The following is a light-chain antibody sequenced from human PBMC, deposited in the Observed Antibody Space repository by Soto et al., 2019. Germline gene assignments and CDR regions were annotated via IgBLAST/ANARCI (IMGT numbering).Light chain of an antibody. CDR1: RSVSSY. V-gene: IGKV3-11*01. CDR2: DAS. Sequence: EIVLTQSPATLSLSPGERATLSCGASRSVSSYLAWYQQKPGQAPRLLIYDASYRATGIPARFSGSGSGTYCTLTTPTLEPEDFAVYYCHHRSQWPPRLTFGGGTKVEIK. CDR3: HHRSQWPPRLT. J-gene: IGKJ4*01.